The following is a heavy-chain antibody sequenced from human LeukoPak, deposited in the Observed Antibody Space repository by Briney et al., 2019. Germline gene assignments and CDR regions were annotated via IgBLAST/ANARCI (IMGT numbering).Heavy chain of an antibody. Sequence: GGSLRLSCAASGFTFSSYAMSWVRQAPGKGLEWVSAISGSGGSTYYADSVKGRFTISRDNSKNTLYLQMNSLRPEDTAVYYCAFYCSSTSCYPFDYWGQGTLVTVSS. V-gene: IGHV3-23*01. CDR2: ISGSGGST. J-gene: IGHJ4*02. D-gene: IGHD2-2*01. CDR3: AFYCSSTSCYPFDY. CDR1: GFTFSSYA.